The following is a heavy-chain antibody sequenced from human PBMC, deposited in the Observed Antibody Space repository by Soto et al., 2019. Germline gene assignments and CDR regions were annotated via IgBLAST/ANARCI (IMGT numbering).Heavy chain of an antibody. CDR2: ITRSSVTT. CDR3: ASPDVVMNY. Sequence: ESGGGLVQPGGSLRLSCVASGLPFSSYAMNWVRQAPGKGLEWISSITRSSVTTYYADSVKGRFTISRDNAKKSLFLQMDSLTSDDTAVYYCASPDVVMNYWGRGTLVTVSS. CDR1: GLPFSSYA. J-gene: IGHJ4*02. V-gene: IGHV3-48*01. D-gene: IGHD2-15*01.